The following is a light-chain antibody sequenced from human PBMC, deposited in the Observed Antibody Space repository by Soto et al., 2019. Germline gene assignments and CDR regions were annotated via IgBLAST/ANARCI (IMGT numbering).Light chain of an antibody. CDR3: AAWDGDLNAVV. V-gene: IGLV1-44*01. Sequence: QSVLTQPPSASETPGQRVIISCSGGSSNIGSNTVNWYQQVPGTAPKLLISNNNQPPSGVPDRFSGSKSGTSASLAISGLQSEDEADYYCAAWDGDLNAVVFGGGTKLTVL. CDR1: SSNIGSNT. J-gene: IGLJ2*01. CDR2: NNN.